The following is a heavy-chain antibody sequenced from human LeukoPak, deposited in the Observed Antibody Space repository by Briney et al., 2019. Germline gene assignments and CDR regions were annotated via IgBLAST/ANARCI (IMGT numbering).Heavy chain of an antibody. CDR1: GFTFSSYS. Sequence: GGSLRLSCTASGFTFSSYSMNWVRQAPGKGLEWVSYISSSSNIFYADSMKGRFTISRDDAQNSLYLQMNSLRAEDTAVYYCARDPPGAHFDYWGQGTLVTVSS. J-gene: IGHJ4*02. CDR3: ARDPPGAHFDY. D-gene: IGHD7-27*01. V-gene: IGHV3-21*01. CDR2: ISSSSNI.